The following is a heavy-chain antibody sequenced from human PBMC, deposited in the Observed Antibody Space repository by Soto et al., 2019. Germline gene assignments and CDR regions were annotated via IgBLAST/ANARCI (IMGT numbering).Heavy chain of an antibody. CDR3: ARGERVRGVII. CDR1: GGSFSGYY. J-gene: IGHJ4*02. D-gene: IGHD3-10*01. CDR2: INHSGST. Sequence: QVQLQQWGAGLLKPSETLSLTCAVYGGSFSGYYWSWIRQPPGKGLEWIGEINHSGSTNYNPSLKSRVTISVDTSKNQFSLKLSSVTAADTAVYYCARGERVRGVIIWGQGTLVTVSS. V-gene: IGHV4-34*01.